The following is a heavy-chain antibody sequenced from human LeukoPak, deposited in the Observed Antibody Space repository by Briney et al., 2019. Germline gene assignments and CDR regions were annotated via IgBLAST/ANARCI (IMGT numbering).Heavy chain of an antibody. CDR2: IYPGDSDT. J-gene: IGHJ4*02. CDR1: GYMFSNYW. CDR3: ARRTSSSSRVDF. V-gene: IGHV5-51*01. Sequence: GESLKISCKGSGYMFSNYWIGWVRQMPGKSLEWMGTIYPGDSDTTYSPSFQGQVTISADKSISTAYLQWNSLKASDTAMYFCARRTSSSSRVDFWGQGTLVTVSS. D-gene: IGHD6-6*01.